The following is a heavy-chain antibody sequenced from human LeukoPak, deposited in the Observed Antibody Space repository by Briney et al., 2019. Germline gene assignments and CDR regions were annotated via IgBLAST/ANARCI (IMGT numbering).Heavy chain of an antibody. CDR1: GGTFSSYA. J-gene: IGHJ4*02. CDR3: ARDKWDYGDYDFLDY. D-gene: IGHD4-17*01. Sequence: GASVKVSCKASGGTFSSYAISWVRQAPGQGLEWMGGIIPIFGTANYAQKFQGRVTITADESTSTAYMELSSLRSEDTAVYYCARDKWDYGDYDFLDYWGQGTLVTVSS. CDR2: IIPIFGTA. V-gene: IGHV1-69*13.